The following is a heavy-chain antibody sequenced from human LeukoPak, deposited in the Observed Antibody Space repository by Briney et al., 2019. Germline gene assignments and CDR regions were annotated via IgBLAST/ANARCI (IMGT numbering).Heavy chain of an antibody. CDR3: ARESSSWYYGMDV. J-gene: IGHJ6*02. Sequence: PSETLSLTCAVYGGSFSGYYWSWIRQPPGKGLEWIGEINHSGSTNYNPSLKSRVTISVDTSKNQFSLKPSSVTAADTAVYYCARESSSWYYGMDVWGQGTTVTVSS. V-gene: IGHV4-34*01. D-gene: IGHD6-13*01. CDR1: GGSFSGYY. CDR2: INHSGST.